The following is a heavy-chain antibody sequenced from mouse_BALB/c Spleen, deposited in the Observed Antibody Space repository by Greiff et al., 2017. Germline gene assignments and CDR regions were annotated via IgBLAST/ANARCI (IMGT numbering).Heavy chain of an antibody. J-gene: IGHJ2*01. CDR2: ISSGSSTI. V-gene: IGHV5-17*02. Sequence: DVKLQESGGGLVQPGGSRKLSCAASGFTFSSFGMHWVRQAPEKGLEWVAYISSGSSTIYYADTVKGRFTISRDNPKNTLFLQMTSLRSEDTAMYYCARFYYGSSYFDYWGQGTTLTVSS. CDR1: GFTFSSFG. D-gene: IGHD1-1*01. CDR3: ARFYYGSSYFDY.